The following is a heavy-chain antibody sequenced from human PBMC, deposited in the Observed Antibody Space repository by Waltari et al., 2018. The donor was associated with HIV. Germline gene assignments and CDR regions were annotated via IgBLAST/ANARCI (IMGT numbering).Heavy chain of an antibody. CDR3: ARERRRWGGVEY. CDR1: GYTFTGYY. CDR2: INPNRGGT. V-gene: IGHV1-2*02. D-gene: IGHD3-16*01. Sequence: QVQLVQSGAEVKKPGASVKVSCKASGYTFTGYYMHWVRQAPGQGLEWMGWINPNRGGTNYAQKFQGRVTMTRDTSISTAYMELSRLRSDDTAVYDCARERRRWGGVEYWGQGTLVTVSS. J-gene: IGHJ4*02.